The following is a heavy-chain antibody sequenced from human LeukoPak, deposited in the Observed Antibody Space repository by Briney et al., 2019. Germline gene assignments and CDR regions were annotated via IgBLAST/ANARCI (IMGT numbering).Heavy chain of an antibody. J-gene: IGHJ5*02. CDR3: AKDLGVAYCGGDCYSIRWGPNWFDP. Sequence: GGSLRLSCAASGFSFSSYSMNWVRQAPGKGLEWVSSISSSSSYIYYADSVKGRFTISRDNSKNTLYLQMNSLRAEDTDVYYCAKDLGVAYCGGDCYSIRWGPNWFDPWGQGTLVTVSS. D-gene: IGHD2-21*02. CDR2: ISSSSSYI. V-gene: IGHV3-21*04. CDR1: GFSFSSYS.